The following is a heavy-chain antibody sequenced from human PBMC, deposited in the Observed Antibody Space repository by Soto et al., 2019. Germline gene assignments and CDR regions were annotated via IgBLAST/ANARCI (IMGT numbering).Heavy chain of an antibody. V-gene: IGHV4-59*08. CDR1: GGSSSNSY. Sequence: QVQLQESGPGLVKSSETLSLTCTVSGGSSSNSYWSWIRQPPGKGLEWIGFIFRTGSTNYNPSVKSRVTMSVDTSKNQFSLNLRSVTAADTAVYYCARPSKEWLANDAFDIWGQGTMVTVSS. J-gene: IGHJ3*02. CDR2: IFRTGST. CDR3: ARPSKEWLANDAFDI. D-gene: IGHD6-19*01.